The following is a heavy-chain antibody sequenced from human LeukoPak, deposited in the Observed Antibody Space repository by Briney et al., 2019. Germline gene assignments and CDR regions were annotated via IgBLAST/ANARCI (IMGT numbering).Heavy chain of an antibody. D-gene: IGHD3-9*01. V-gene: IGHV3-23*01. Sequence: NPGGPLRLSCAASGLTFSSYAMSWVRQAPGKGLEWVSAISGSGGSTYYADSVKGRFTISRDNSKNTLYPQMNSLRAEDTAVYYCASGLRYFDWLLDYWGQGTLVTVSS. J-gene: IGHJ4*02. CDR3: ASGLRYFDWLLDY. CDR1: GLTFSSYA. CDR2: ISGSGGST.